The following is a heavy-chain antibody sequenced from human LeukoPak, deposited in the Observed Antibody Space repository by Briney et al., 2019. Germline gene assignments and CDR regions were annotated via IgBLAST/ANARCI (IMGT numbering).Heavy chain of an antibody. CDR2: ISGSSSYT. CDR1: GFXFSDYY. CDR3: ARVGEYSGSYCDY. D-gene: IGHD1-26*01. Sequence: GGSLRLSCGASGFXFSDYYVTWIRQAPGKGLEWLSFISGSSSYTNSADSVKGRFTISRDNAKNSLYLQMNSLRAEDTAVYYCARVGEYSGSYCDYWGQGTLVTVSS. V-gene: IGHV3-11*05. J-gene: IGHJ4*02.